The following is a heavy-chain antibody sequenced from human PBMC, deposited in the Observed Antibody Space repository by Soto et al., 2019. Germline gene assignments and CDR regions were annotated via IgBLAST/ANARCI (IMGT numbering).Heavy chain of an antibody. CDR3: GRGRMGAIRGGDWFDP. Sequence: SETLSLTCAVSGYSISSGYYWGWIRQPPGKGLEWIGSIFHSGSTYYNPSLKSRVTISVDTSKTQFSLKLTSVTAADAAVYYWGRGRMGAIRGGDWFDPWGQGTLVTVSS. J-gene: IGHJ5*02. V-gene: IGHV4-38-2*01. CDR1: GYSISSGYY. CDR2: IFHSGST. D-gene: IGHD1-26*01.